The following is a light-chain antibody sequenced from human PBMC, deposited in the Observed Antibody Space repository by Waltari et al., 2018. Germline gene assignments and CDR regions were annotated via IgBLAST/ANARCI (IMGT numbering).Light chain of an antibody. J-gene: IGKJ5*01. V-gene: IGKV3-20*01. Sequence: ELVLTQSPGTLSLSPGERATLSCRASQSISSTYLAWYQQKPGQAPSLLIYAASSRATGIPDRFSGSGSGTDFTLTINRLEPEDFAVYYCQQSDTSSVTFGQGTRLEIK. CDR1: QSISSTY. CDR2: AAS. CDR3: QQSDTSSVT.